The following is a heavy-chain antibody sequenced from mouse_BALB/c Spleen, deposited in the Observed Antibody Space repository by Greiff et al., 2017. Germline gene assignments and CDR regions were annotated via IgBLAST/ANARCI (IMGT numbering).Heavy chain of an antibody. D-gene: IGHD2-14*01. CDR3: ARGGTPYYYAMDY. V-gene: IGHV1S56*01. Sequence: QVQLKQSGPELVKPGASVRISCKASGYTFTSYYIHWVKQRPGQGLEWIGWIYPGNVNTKYNEKFKGKATLTADKSSSTAYMQLSSLTSEDSAVYFCARGGTPYYYAMDYWGQGTSVTVSS. CDR2: IYPGNVNT. J-gene: IGHJ4*01. CDR1: GYTFTSYY.